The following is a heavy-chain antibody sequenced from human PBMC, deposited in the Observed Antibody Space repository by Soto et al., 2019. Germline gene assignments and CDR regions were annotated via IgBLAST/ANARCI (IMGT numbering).Heavy chain of an antibody. Sequence: QVPLVQSGAEVKKPGASVKVSCKASGYTFTSYGISWVRQAPGQGLEWMGWISAYNGNTNYAQKLQGRVTMTTDTSTSTAYMELRSLRSDDTAVYYCARDQYPYYYDSSGDHFDYWGQGTLVTVSS. CDR2: ISAYNGNT. D-gene: IGHD3-22*01. V-gene: IGHV1-18*01. CDR1: GYTFTSYG. CDR3: ARDQYPYYYDSSGDHFDY. J-gene: IGHJ4*02.